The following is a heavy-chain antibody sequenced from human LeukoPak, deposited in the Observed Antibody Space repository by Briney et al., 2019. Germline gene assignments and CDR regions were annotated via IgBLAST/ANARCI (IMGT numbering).Heavy chain of an antibody. Sequence: GASVKVSCKASGGTFSSYAISWVRQAPGQGLEWMGGIIPIFGTANYAQKFQGRVTITTDESTSTAYMELSSLRSEDTAVYYCARVRPTIYARREVKFDPWGQGNLVTVSS. CDR2: IIPIFGTA. CDR1: GGTFSSYA. CDR3: ARVRPTIYARREVKFDP. V-gene: IGHV1-69*05. D-gene: IGHD3-9*01. J-gene: IGHJ5*02.